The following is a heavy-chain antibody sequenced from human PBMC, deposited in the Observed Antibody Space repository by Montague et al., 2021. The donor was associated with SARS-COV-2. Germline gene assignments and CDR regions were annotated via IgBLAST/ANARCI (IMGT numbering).Heavy chain of an antibody. CDR2: IYYSATT. Sequence: SETLSLTCTVSGGSITNYYWTWIRQPPGRGLEWIGYIYYSATTNCNPSLKSRVTMSIDTSKNQFSLSLTSVTAADSAVYYCARLRRGTYYVSFDPWGQGTLVSVSS. D-gene: IGHD1-26*01. J-gene: IGHJ5*02. CDR1: GGSITNYY. V-gene: IGHV4-59*12. CDR3: ARLRRGTYYVSFDP.